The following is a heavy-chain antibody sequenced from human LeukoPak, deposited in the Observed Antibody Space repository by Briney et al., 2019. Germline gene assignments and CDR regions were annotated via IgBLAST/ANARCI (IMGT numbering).Heavy chain of an antibody. Sequence: GGSLRLSCAASGFTFSDYYMSWIRQAPGKGLEWVSYISSSGSTIYYADSVKGRFTISRDNAKNSLYLQMNSLRAEDTAVYHCARLNWNSYYFDYWGQGTLVTVSS. CDR2: ISSSGSTI. D-gene: IGHD1-7*01. J-gene: IGHJ4*02. CDR1: GFTFSDYY. V-gene: IGHV3-11*04. CDR3: ARLNWNSYYFDY.